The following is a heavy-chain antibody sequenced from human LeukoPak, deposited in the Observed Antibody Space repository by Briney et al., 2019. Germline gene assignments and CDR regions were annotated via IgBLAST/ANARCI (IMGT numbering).Heavy chain of an antibody. CDR1: GFTFSSYW. Sequence: PGGSLRLSCAASGFTFSSYWMSRVRQAPGKGLEWVANIKQDGSEKYYVDSVKGRFTISRDNAKNSLYLQMNSLRAKDTAVYYCARDHVTMVRGVIITPYYGMDVWGKGTTVTVSS. D-gene: IGHD3-10*01. V-gene: IGHV3-7*03. CDR3: ARDHVTMVRGVIITPYYGMDV. CDR2: IKQDGSEK. J-gene: IGHJ6*04.